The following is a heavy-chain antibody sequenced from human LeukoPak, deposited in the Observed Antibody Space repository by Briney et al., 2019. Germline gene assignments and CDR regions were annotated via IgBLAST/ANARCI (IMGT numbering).Heavy chain of an antibody. D-gene: IGHD6-19*01. CDR2: ISNSGGST. V-gene: IGHV3-23*01. J-gene: IGHJ4*02. CDR1: GFTFSTYA. CDR3: AKETYSSGSH. Sequence: PGGSLRLSCAASGFTFSTYAMSWVRQAPGKGLEWVSTISNSGGSTYYADSVKGRFTISRDKSKNTLYLQMNSLRAEDTAVYYCAKETYSSGSHWGQGTLVTVSS.